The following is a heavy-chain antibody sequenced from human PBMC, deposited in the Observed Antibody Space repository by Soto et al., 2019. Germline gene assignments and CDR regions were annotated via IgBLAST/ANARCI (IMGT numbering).Heavy chain of an antibody. V-gene: IGHV3-23*01. CDR3: AKDRIAVADPSYFDY. CDR2: IGGTGNNI. Sequence: GGSLRLSCAASGFTFGNYAMSWVRQAPGKGLQWVSAIGGTGNNIYYADSVKGRFTISRDNSKNTLYLQMNSLRAEDTAVYYCAKDRIAVADPSYFDYWGQGTLVTVSS. J-gene: IGHJ4*02. CDR1: GFTFGNYA. D-gene: IGHD6-19*01.